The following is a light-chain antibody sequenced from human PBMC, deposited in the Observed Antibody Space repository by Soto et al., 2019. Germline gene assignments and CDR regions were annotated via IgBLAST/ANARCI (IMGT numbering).Light chain of an antibody. Sequence: DIQMTQSPSTLSASVGDRVTITCRASQSISSWLAWYQQKPGKAPKLLIYDASSLESGVPSRFSGSGSGTEFTLTISILQPDDFATYYCQQYNSYGTFGQGTKGEIK. V-gene: IGKV1-5*01. CDR3: QQYNSYGT. J-gene: IGKJ1*01. CDR1: QSISSW. CDR2: DAS.